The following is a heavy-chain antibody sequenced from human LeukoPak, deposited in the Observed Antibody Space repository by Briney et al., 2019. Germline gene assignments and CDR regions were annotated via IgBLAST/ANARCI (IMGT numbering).Heavy chain of an antibody. CDR3: ATSYYDILTGYRPLAY. J-gene: IGHJ4*02. CDR1: GYTLTELS. D-gene: IGHD3-9*01. Sequence: ASVKVSCKVSGYTLTELSMHWVRQAPGKGLEWMGGFDPENGETIYAQKFQGRVTMTEDTSTDTAYMELSSLRSEDTAVYYCATSYYDILTGYRPLAYWGQGTLATVSS. V-gene: IGHV1-24*01. CDR2: FDPENGET.